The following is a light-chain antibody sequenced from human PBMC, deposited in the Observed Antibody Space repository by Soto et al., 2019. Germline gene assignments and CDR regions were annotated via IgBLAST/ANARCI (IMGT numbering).Light chain of an antibody. CDR3: QKYESAPWT. J-gene: IGKJ1*01. CDR1: QSFSTY. CDR2: GIS. Sequence: DFQMTQSPSSLSASVGDRVTMTCRASQSFSTYLAWYQQKPGKVPKLLISGISTLQSGVPSRFSGSGSGTDFTLIISSLQPEDVATYYCQKYESAPWTFGQGTKVDIK. V-gene: IGKV1-27*01.